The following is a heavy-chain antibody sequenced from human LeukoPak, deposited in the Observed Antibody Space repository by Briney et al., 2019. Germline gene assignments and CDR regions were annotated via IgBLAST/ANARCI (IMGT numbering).Heavy chain of an antibody. D-gene: IGHD3-10*01. J-gene: IGHJ5*02. CDR1: GGSISTYY. V-gene: IGHV4-59*01. CDR3: ARGPVRSYWFDP. Sequence: SETLSLTCTVSGGSISTYYWSWIRQPPGKGLEWIGYIYYSGSTNYNPSLKSRVTISVDTSKNQFSLKLSSVTAADTAVYYCARGPVRSYWFDPWGQGTLVTVSS. CDR2: IYYSGST.